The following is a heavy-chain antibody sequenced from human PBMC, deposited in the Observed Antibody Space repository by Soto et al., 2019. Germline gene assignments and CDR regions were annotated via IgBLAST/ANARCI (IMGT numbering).Heavy chain of an antibody. J-gene: IGHJ6*04. V-gene: IGHV4-34*01. CDR3: ARGGMVRGVPYYYYGMDV. CDR2: INHSGST. D-gene: IGHD3-10*01. Sequence: SETLSLTCAVYGGSFSGYYWSWISQPPGKGLEWIGEINHSGSTNYKPSLKSRVTISVDTSKNQFSLKLSSVTAADTAVYYCARGGMVRGVPYYYYGMDVWGKVTTGTLSS. CDR1: GGSFSGYY.